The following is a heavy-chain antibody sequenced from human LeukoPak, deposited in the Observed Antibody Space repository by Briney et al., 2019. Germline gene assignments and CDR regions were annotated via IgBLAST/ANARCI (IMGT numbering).Heavy chain of an antibody. Sequence: QAGGSLRLSCAASGFTFSSYAMHWVRQAPGKGLEWVAVISYDGSNKYYADSVKGRFTISRDNSKNTLYLQMNSLRAEDTAVYYCARDQAVAGYFDYWGQGTLVTVSS. CDR3: ARDQAVAGYFDY. CDR1: GFTFSSYA. J-gene: IGHJ4*02. V-gene: IGHV3-30-3*01. D-gene: IGHD6-19*01. CDR2: ISYDGSNK.